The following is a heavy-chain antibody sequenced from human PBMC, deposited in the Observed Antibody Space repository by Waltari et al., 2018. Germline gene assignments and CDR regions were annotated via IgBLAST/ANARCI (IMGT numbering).Heavy chain of an antibody. CDR1: GLTFRRYG. J-gene: IGHJ5*02. Sequence: QVELVESGGGGVQPGGSVRLSCEASGLTFRRYGMQWVRKATGKGLECVAFIRYDGSNKYYADSVNGRFTISRDNSKNTLYLQMNSLRAEDTAVYYCAKDQLRYFDWPRNWFDPWGKGTLVTVSS. CDR3: AKDQLRYFDWPRNWFDP. V-gene: IGHV3-30*02. D-gene: IGHD3-9*01. CDR2: IRYDGSNK.